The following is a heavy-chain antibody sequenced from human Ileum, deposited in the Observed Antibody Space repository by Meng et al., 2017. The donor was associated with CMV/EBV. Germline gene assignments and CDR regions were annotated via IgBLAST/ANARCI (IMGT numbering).Heavy chain of an antibody. V-gene: IGHV3-21*01. CDR3: ARTRGYSYGFDY. D-gene: IGHD5-18*01. J-gene: IGHJ4*02. CDR2: ISSSSAHI. CDR1: GFIFSTYT. Sequence: GESLKISCAASGFIFSTYTIHWVRQAPRKGLEWVSSISSSSAHIYYADSLEGRLTISRDNAKNSLYLQMNSLRAEDTAVYYCARTRGYSYGFDYWGQGTLVTVSS.